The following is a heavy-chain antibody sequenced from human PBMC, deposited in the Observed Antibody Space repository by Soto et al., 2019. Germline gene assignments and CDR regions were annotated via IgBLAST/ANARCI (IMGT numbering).Heavy chain of an antibody. CDR1: GGSISSSSYY. J-gene: IGHJ5*02. Sequence: SGTLSLTCTVSGGSISSSSYYWGWIRQPPGKGLEWIGSIYYSGSTYYNPSLKSRVTISVDTSKNQFSLKLSSVTAADTAVYYCARPHITGTPNWFDPWGQGTLVTVSS. CDR2: IYYSGST. D-gene: IGHD1-20*01. CDR3: ARPHITGTPNWFDP. V-gene: IGHV4-39*01.